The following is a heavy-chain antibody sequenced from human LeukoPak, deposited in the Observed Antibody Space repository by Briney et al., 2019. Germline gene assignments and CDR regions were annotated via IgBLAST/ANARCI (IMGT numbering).Heavy chain of an antibody. V-gene: IGHV1-46*01. CDR1: GYTFTSYY. CDR2: INPSGGST. D-gene: IGHD6-13*01. Sequence: GASVKVSCKASGYTFTSYYMHWVRQAPGQGLEWMGIINPSGGSTSYAQKFQGRVTMTRDMSTSTVCMELSSLRSEDTAVYYCAREVAAAGTAIWFDPWGQGTLVTVSS. J-gene: IGHJ5*02. CDR3: AREVAAAGTAIWFDP.